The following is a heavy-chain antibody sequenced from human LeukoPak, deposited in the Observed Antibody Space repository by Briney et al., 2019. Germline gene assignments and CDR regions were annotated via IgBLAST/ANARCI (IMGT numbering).Heavy chain of an antibody. CDR3: SGAGCSYGQPEYYFDS. D-gene: IGHD5-18*01. CDR1: GYTFTGYS. CDR2: INPNSGGT. V-gene: IGHV1-2*02. J-gene: IGHJ4*02. Sequence: ASVKVSCKASGYTFTGYSMHSVRQAPGQGLEWMGWINPNSGGTKYAQKFQGRSTMTRNTTISTAYMELRRLRSDDAAVYYCSGAGCSYGQPEYYFDSWGQGTLVTVSS.